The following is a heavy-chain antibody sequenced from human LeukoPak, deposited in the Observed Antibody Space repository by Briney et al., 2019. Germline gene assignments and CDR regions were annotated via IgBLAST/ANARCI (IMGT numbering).Heavy chain of an antibody. D-gene: IGHD2-2*01. CDR2: INPNSGGT. V-gene: IGHV1-2*02. CDR3: ARALGYCSSTSCRTYYFDY. Sequence: ASVKVSCKASGYTFTGYYMHWVRQAPGQGLEWMGWINPNSGGTNYAQKFQGRVTMTRDTSISTAYMELSRLRSDDTAVYYCARALGYCSSTSCRTYYFDYWGQGTLVTVSS. J-gene: IGHJ4*02. CDR1: GYTFTGYY.